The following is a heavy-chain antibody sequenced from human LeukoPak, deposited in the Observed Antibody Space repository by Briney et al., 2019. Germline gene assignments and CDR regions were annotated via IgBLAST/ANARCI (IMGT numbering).Heavy chain of an antibody. J-gene: IGHJ3*02. CDR3: AGYSSSWYDQKAFDI. V-gene: IGHV3-11*01. D-gene: IGHD6-13*01. Sequence: GGSLRLSCAASGFTFSDYYMSWIRQAPGKGLEWVSYISSSGSTIYYADSVKGRFTISRDNAKNSLYLQMNSLRAEDTAVYYCAGYSSSWYDQKAFDIWGQGTMVTVSS. CDR2: ISSSGSTI. CDR1: GFTFSDYY.